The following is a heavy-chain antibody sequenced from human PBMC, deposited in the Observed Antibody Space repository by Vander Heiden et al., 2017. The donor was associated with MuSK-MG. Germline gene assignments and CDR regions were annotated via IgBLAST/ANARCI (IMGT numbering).Heavy chain of an antibody. CDR3: AKDREYQLLDYFDY. V-gene: IGHV3-23*01. Sequence: EVQLLESGGGLVQHGGSLRLPCAASGFTFSSYAMSWVRQAPGKGLEVVSAISGSGGSTYYADSVKGRFTISRDNSKNTLYLQMNSLRAEDTAVYYCAKDREYQLLDYFDYWGQGTLVNVAS. CDR1: GFTFSSYA. J-gene: IGHJ4*02. D-gene: IGHD2-2*01. CDR2: ISGSGGST.